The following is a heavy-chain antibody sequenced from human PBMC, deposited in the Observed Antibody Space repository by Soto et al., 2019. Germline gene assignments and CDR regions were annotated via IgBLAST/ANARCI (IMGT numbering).Heavy chain of an antibody. J-gene: IGHJ4*02. CDR2: IYHSGST. CDR1: GGSISSGNW. V-gene: IGHV4-4*02. CDR3: ARAAAGGYSGYEVFDY. Sequence: QVQLQESGPGLVKPSGTLSLTCAVSGGSISSGNWWSWVRQPPGKGLEWIGEIYHSGSTNYNPSLXSXAXIXXDKSKNQFSLKLSSVTAADTAVYYCARAAAGGYSGYEVFDYWGQGTLVTVSS. D-gene: IGHD5-12*01.